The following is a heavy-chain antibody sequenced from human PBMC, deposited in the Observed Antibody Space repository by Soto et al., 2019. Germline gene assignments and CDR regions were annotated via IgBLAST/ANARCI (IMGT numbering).Heavy chain of an antibody. Sequence: LRLSCAASGFTFSSYAMSWVRQAPGKGLEWVSAISGSGGSTYYADSVKGRFTISRDNSKNTLYLQMNSLRAEDTAVYYCAKDQSRAVAGEFDYWGQGTLVTVS. CDR3: AKDQSRAVAGEFDY. CDR1: GFTFSSYA. CDR2: ISGSGGST. J-gene: IGHJ4*02. V-gene: IGHV3-23*01. D-gene: IGHD6-19*01.